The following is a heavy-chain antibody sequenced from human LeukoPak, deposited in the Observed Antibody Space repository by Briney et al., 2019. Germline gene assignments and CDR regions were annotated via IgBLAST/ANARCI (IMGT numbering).Heavy chain of an antibody. CDR3: ARAPKVWDYGDYDLSRGTFFDY. CDR1: GGSISSSSYY. D-gene: IGHD4-17*01. CDR2: IYYSGST. Sequence: PSETLSLTCTVSGGSISSSSYYWGWIRQPPGKGLEWIGSIYYSGSTYYNPSLKSRVTISVDTSKNQFSLKLSSVTAADTAVYYCARAPKVWDYGDYDLSRGTFFDYWGQGTLVTVSS. V-gene: IGHV4-39*01. J-gene: IGHJ4*02.